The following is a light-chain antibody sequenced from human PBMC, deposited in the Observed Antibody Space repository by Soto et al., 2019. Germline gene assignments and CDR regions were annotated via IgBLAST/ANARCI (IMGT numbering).Light chain of an antibody. CDR2: HAY. J-gene: IGKJ1*01. CDR3: QQYNSYPWT. Sequence: DIQMTQSPSTLSASVGDRVTLTCRASQSISSWLAWNQQKPGKAPKLLIYHAYSLESGVPSRFSGSESGTEFTLTINSLQPDDFATYYCQQYNSYPWTFGQGTKVEIK. CDR1: QSISSW. V-gene: IGKV1-5*01.